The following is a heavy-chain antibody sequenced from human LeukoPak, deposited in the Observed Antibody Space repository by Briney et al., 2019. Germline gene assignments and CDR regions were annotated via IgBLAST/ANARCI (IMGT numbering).Heavy chain of an antibody. CDR3: AREWRGIASHYHGMDV. Sequence: GGSLRLSCVASDFSFSSYDMYWVRQAAGRGLEWVSALGTNGDTYYLGSVKGRFTISRENGKNSLHLQMNSLRVDDTAVYYCAREWRGIASHYHGMDVWGQGSTVTVS. D-gene: IGHD6-6*01. CDR1: DFSFSSYD. CDR2: LGTNGDT. V-gene: IGHV3-13*01. J-gene: IGHJ6*02.